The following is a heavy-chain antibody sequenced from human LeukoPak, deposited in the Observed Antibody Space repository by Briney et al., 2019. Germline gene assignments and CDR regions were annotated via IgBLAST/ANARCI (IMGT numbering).Heavy chain of an antibody. CDR3: ARTQAHAAHDAFDI. D-gene: IGHD6-25*01. CDR2: ISYDGSNK. Sequence: GGSLRLSCAASGFTFSSYAMHWVRQAPGKGLEWVAVISYDGSNKYYADSVKGRFTISRDNSKNTLYLQMNSLRAEDTAVYYCARTQAHAAHDAFDIWGQGTMVTVSS. J-gene: IGHJ3*02. V-gene: IGHV3-30-3*01. CDR1: GFTFSSYA.